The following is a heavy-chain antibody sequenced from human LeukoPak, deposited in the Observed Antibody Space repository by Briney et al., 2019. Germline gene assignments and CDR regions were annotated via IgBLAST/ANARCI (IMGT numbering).Heavy chain of an antibody. CDR2: IIPIFGTA. Sequence: VKFSCKASGGTFSSYAISWVRQPPGQGLEWMGGIIPIFGTANYAQKFQGRVTITTDESTSTAYMELSSLSSEDTAVYYCEREKSYRDEYDSSGYYLDYWGQGTLVTVSS. CDR3: EREKSYRDEYDSSGYYLDY. J-gene: IGHJ4*02. D-gene: IGHD3-22*01. V-gene: IGHV1-69*05. CDR1: GGTFSSYA.